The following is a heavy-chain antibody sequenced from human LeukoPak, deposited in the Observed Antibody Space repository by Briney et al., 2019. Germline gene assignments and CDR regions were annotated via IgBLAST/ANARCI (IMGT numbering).Heavy chain of an antibody. CDR3: ATDLSGRHDY. J-gene: IGHJ4*02. CDR2: IDTEGNTI. CDR1: GFTFNTYW. V-gene: IGHV3-74*01. D-gene: IGHD5-12*01. Sequence: GGSLRLSCAASGFTFNTYWMHWVRQTPGKGLVWVSRIDTEGNTINYADSVKGRFTISRDNAGDTLYLQMNSLRAEDTGVYYCATDLSGRHDYWGQGTLVTVSS.